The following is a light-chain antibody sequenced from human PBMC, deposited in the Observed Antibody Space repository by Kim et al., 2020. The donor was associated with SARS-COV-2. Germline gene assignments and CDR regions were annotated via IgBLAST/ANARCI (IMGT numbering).Light chain of an antibody. CDR1: SSDVGGYNY. CDR3: SSYTGSSTYV. V-gene: IGLV2-14*01. J-gene: IGLJ1*01. Sequence: QSALTQPASVSGSPGQSITISCTGTSSDVGGYNYVSWYQQHPGKAPKLMIYAVSKRPSGVSNRFSGSKSGNTASLTISGLQAEDEADYYCSSYTGSSTYVFGTGTKV. CDR2: AVS.